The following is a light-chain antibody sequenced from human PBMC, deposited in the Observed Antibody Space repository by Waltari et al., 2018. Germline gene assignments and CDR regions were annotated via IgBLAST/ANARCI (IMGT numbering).Light chain of an antibody. J-gene: IGKJ3*01. Sequence: DIQMTQFPSTLSASVGDRITITCRASHRISVWLAWYQQKPGKAPTRLIYKASTLESGVPSRFSGSGSGTEFTLTSSSLRPEDIAAYDCQQYDNLAFTFGPGTKVNI. CDR1: HRISVW. V-gene: IGKV1-5*03. CDR2: KAS. CDR3: QQYDNLAFT.